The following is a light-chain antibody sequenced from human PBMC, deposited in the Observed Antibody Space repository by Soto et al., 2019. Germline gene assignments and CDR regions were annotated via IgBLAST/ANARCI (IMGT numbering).Light chain of an antibody. CDR3: QQYNSYSGT. V-gene: IGKV1-5*01. Sequence: DIEMTQSPSSLSASVGDRVTISCRASQNIITYLNWYQQKPGQAPKLLIYDASSLESGVPSRFSGSGSGTEFTLTISSLQPDDFATYYCQQYNSYSGTFGQGTKVDNK. J-gene: IGKJ1*01. CDR1: QNIITY. CDR2: DAS.